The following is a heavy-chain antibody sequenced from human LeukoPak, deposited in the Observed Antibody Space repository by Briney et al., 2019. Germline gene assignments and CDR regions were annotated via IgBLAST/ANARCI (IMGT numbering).Heavy chain of an antibody. CDR2: IYYSGSI. V-gene: IGHV4-30-2*01. D-gene: IGHD4-17*01. CDR1: GGSIGRGGYS. CDR3: ARKATTGPTKAAFDI. J-gene: IGHJ3*02. Sequence: SETLSLTCAVSGGSIGRGGYSWSWIRQPPGKGLEWIGHIYYSGSIYYNPSLKSRVTMSVDTSKNQFSLKLSSVTAVDTAVYYCARKATTGPTKAAFDIWGQGTMVTVSS.